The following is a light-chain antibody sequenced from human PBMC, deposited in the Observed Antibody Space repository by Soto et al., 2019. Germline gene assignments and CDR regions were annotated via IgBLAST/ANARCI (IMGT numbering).Light chain of an antibody. J-gene: IGKJ2*01. Sequence: EIVLTQSPGTLSLSPGERATLSCRASHSVSSSYLAWYQQKPGQAPRLLIYGASSRATGFTDRFSGSGSGTDFTLTISRLEPEDFAVYYCQQYGSSPPYTFGQGTTLEIK. CDR3: QQYGSSPPYT. V-gene: IGKV3-20*01. CDR1: HSVSSSY. CDR2: GAS.